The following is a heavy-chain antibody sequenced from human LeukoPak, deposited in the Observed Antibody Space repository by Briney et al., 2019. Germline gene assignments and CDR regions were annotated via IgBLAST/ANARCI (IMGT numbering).Heavy chain of an antibody. Sequence: VASVKVSCKASGYTFTSYDINWVRQATGQGLEWMGWMNPNSGNTGYAQKLQGRVTMTRNTSISTAYMELSSLRSEDTAVYYCARSDIVVVVAATDYGMDVWGQGTTVTVSS. V-gene: IGHV1-8*01. J-gene: IGHJ6*02. CDR3: ARSDIVVVVAATDYGMDV. CDR1: GYTFTSYD. D-gene: IGHD2-15*01. CDR2: MNPNSGNT.